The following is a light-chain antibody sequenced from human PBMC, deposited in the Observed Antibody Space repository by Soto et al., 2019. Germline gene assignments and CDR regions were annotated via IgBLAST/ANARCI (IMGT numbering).Light chain of an antibody. CDR3: QQYSDYPLT. V-gene: IGKV1-5*03. CDR1: QSLRDW. CDR2: RAS. J-gene: IGKJ4*01. Sequence: DIQMTQSPSTLSASVGDRVTITCRASQSLRDWLAWYQQKPGTAPRLLIYRASSLEYGVPSRFSGSGSGTEFTLTISSLQPGDFATYYCQQYSDYPLTFGGGTKVEIK.